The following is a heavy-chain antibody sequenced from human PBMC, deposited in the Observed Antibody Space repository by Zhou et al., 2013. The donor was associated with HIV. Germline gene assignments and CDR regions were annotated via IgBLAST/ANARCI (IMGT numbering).Heavy chain of an antibody. CDR3: ARELSTYYYDSSGYPQFDY. V-gene: IGHV1-2*02. D-gene: IGHD3-22*01. CDR2: INLNSGGT. CDR1: GYTFTDYY. Sequence: QVQLVQSGAEVKKPGSSVKVSCKASGYTFTDYYMHWVRQAPGQGLEWLGWINLNSGGTNYAQKFQGRVTMTRDTSISTAYMELSRLRSDDTAVYYCARELSTYYYDSSGYPQFDYWGQGTLVTVSS. J-gene: IGHJ4*02.